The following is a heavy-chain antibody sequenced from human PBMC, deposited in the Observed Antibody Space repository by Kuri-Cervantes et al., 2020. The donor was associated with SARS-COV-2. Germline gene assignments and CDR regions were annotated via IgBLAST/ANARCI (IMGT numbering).Heavy chain of an antibody. V-gene: IGHV4-34*01. CDR2: INDSGAT. CDR3: ARGASYLNY. J-gene: IGHJ4*02. CDR1: GGSFSGYQ. Sequence: SQTLSLTCAVYGGSFSGYQWSWIRQTPGMGLEWIGQINDSGATKYNPSLKSRVIVSVDTSKNQFSLKLSSVTAADTAVYYCARGASYLNYWGQGTLVTVSS.